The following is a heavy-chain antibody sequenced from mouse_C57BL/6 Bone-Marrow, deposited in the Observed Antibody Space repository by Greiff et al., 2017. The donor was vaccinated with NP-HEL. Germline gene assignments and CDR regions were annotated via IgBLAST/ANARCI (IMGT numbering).Heavy chain of an antibody. CDR3: TTSWYYFDY. J-gene: IGHJ2*01. CDR2: IDPENGDT. CDR1: GYTFTSYW. V-gene: IGHV14-4*01. Sequence: VQLQQPGAELVKPGASVKLSCKASGYTFTSYWMHWVKQRPGRGLEWIGRIDPENGDTEYASKFQGKATITADTSSNTAYLQLSSLTSEDTAVYYCTTSWYYFDYWGQGTTLTVSS.